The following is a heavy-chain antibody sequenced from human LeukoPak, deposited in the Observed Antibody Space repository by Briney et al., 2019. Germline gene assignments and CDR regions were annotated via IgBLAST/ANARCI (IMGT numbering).Heavy chain of an antibody. V-gene: IGHV4-31*03. CDR3: ARTPLAGAFDI. CDR2: IYYSGST. J-gene: IGHJ3*02. CDR1: GGSISSGGYY. D-gene: IGHD2-15*01. Sequence: SETLSLTCTVSGGSISSGGYYWSWIRQHPGKGLEWIGYIYYSGSTYYNPSLKSRVTISVDTYKNQFSLKLSFVTPADTAVYYCARTPLAGAFDIWGQGTMVTVSS.